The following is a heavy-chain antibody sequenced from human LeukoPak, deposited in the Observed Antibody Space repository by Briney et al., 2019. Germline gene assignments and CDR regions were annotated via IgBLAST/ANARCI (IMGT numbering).Heavy chain of an antibody. D-gene: IGHD3-22*01. J-gene: IGHJ4*02. Sequence: PGGSLRLSCAASGFTFSSYAMSWVRQAPGKGLEWVSSISSSSSYIYYADSVKGRFTISRDNAKNSLYLQMNSLRAEDTAVYYCAREDPQSSDADYWGQGTLVTVSS. CDR3: AREDPQSSDADY. V-gene: IGHV3-21*01. CDR1: GFTFSSYA. CDR2: ISSSSSYI.